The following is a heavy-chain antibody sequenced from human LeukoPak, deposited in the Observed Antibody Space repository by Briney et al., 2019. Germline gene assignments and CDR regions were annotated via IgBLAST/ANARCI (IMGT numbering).Heavy chain of an antibody. J-gene: IGHJ4*02. CDR1: GFTFSSYE. CDR2: ISSSGSTM. Sequence: GGSLRLSCAASGFTFSSYEMNWVRQAPGKGLERVSYISSSGSTMYYADSVKGRFTISRDNAKNSLYLQMNSLRAEDTAVYYCARSSSRVGATSVPSSPPGPNDYWGQGTLVTVS. V-gene: IGHV3-48*03. D-gene: IGHD1-26*01. CDR3: ARSSSRVGATSVPSSPPGPNDY.